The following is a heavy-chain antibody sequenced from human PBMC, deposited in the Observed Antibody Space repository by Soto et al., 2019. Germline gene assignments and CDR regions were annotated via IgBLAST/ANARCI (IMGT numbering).Heavy chain of an antibody. Sequence: GGSLRLSCAASGFTFSSYAMSWVRQAPGKGLAWVSAISGRGGSTYYTYSVKGRYTISRDNSKNTLYLQMNSLRAEDTAVYCCAKESCSSTSCYTFVFDYWGQGTLVTVSS. CDR3: AKESCSSTSCYTFVFDY. D-gene: IGHD2-2*02. CDR2: ISGRGGST. V-gene: IGHV3-23*01. CDR1: GFTFSSYA. J-gene: IGHJ4*02.